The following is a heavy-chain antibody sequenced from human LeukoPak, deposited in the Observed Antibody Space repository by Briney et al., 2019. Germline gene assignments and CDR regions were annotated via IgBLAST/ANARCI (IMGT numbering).Heavy chain of an antibody. CDR3: ARDLLYSGSYSWYFDL. D-gene: IGHD1-26*01. CDR1: GFTFSRNG. V-gene: IGHV3-33*01. J-gene: IGHJ2*01. Sequence: PGRSLRLSCAASGFTFSRNGMHWVRQAPGKGLEWVALIYYDGSNKYYVDSVKGRFTIYRDNSKNMLYLQMNSLSAEDTAVYYCARDLLYSGSYSWYFDLWGRGIPVTVSS. CDR2: IYYDGSNK.